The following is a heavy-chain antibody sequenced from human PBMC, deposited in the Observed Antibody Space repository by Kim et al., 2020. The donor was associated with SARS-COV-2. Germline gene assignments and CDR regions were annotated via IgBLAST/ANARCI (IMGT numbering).Heavy chain of an antibody. CDR1: GYTFTGYY. J-gene: IGHJ5*02. V-gene: IGHV1-2*06. CDR3: ARRYGSGSPLDP. D-gene: IGHD3-10*01. Sequence: ASVKVCKASGYTFTGYYMHWVRQAPGQGLEWMGRINPNSGGTNYAQKFQGRVTMTRDTSISTAYMELSRLRSDDTAVYYCARRYGSGSPLDPWGQGTLVT. CDR2: INPNSGGT.